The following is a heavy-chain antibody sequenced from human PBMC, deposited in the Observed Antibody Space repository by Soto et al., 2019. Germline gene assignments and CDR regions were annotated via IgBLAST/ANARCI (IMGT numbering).Heavy chain of an antibody. CDR2: IFHGGNT. V-gene: IGHV4-38-2*01. CDR3: ARARWYDAFDV. CDR1: GFFISSGNY. Sequence: PWETLSLTCAVSGFFISSGNYWGCIRKPPGKGLEWIGSIFHGGNTYYNPSLKSRVTISVDMSKNQFSLKLNSVTAADTAVYYCARARWYDAFDVWGQGTVVTVSS. J-gene: IGHJ3*01. D-gene: IGHD2-15*01.